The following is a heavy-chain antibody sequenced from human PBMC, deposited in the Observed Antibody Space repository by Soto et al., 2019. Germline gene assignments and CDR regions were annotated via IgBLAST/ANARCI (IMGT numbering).Heavy chain of an antibody. CDR3: AKNGDRFYCSGGSCYYYYYGMDV. CDR1: GFTFSSYG. D-gene: IGHD2-15*01. Sequence: QVQLVESGGGVVQPGRSLRLSCAASGFTFSSYGMHWVRQAPGKGLEWVAVISYDGSNKYYADSVKGRFTISRDNSKNTLYLQMNSLRAEDTAVYYCAKNGDRFYCSGGSCYYYYYGMDVWGQGTTVTVSS. J-gene: IGHJ6*02. CDR2: ISYDGSNK. V-gene: IGHV3-30*18.